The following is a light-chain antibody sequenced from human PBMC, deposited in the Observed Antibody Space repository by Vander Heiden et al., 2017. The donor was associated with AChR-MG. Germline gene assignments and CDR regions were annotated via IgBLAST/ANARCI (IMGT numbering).Light chain of an antibody. CDR2: QDN. CDR1: RLSNKY. V-gene: IGLV3-1*01. J-gene: IGLJ1*01. CDR3: QVWDSDTDV. Sequence: SYDLTQSPSVSVPPGQTATITCSGERLSNKYTSWYHLRPGQSPVLVIFQDNLMPSGIPERFSGSNSGNTATLTISGIQSMDDGDYYCQVWDSDTDVFGTGTKVTV.